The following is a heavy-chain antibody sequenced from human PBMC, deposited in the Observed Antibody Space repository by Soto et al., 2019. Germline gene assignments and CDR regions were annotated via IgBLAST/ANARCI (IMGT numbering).Heavy chain of an antibody. V-gene: IGHV3-43*01. Sequence: GGSLRLSCAASGFTFDDYTMHWVRQAPGKGLEWVSLISWDGGSTYYADSVKGRFTISRDNSKNSLYLQMNSLRTEDTALYYCAKDIQRGYTYGMDVWGQGTTVTVSS. CDR1: GFTFDDYT. D-gene: IGHD3-22*01. J-gene: IGHJ6*02. CDR3: AKDIQRGYTYGMDV. CDR2: ISWDGGST.